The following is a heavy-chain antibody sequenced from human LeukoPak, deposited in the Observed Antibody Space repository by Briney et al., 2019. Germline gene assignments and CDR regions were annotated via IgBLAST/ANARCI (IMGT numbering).Heavy chain of an antibody. J-gene: IGHJ4*02. V-gene: IGHV1-46*01. CDR2: INPSGGST. CDR3: ARESLDCGGDRYLDY. D-gene: IGHD2-21*02. Sequence: ASVKVSCKASGYTFTSYYMHWVRQAPGQGLEWMGIINPSGGSTSYAQKFQGRVTMTRDTSTSTVYMELSSLRSEDTAVYYCARESLDCGGDRYLDYWGQGTLVTVSS. CDR1: GYTFTSYY.